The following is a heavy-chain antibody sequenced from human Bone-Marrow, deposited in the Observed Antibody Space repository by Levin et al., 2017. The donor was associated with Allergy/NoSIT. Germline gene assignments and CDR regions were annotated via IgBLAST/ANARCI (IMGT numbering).Heavy chain of an antibody. J-gene: IGHJ4*02. CDR1: GFTFSSYA. Sequence: GGSLRLSCAASGFTFSSYAMHWVRQAPGKGLEWVAVISYDGSNKYYADSVKGRFTISRDNSKNTLYLQMNSLRAEDTAVYYCARDSAKLGYCISTSCYWPADYWGQGTLVTVSS. D-gene: IGHD2-2*01. CDR2: ISYDGSNK. V-gene: IGHV3-30-3*01. CDR3: ARDSAKLGYCISTSCYWPADY.